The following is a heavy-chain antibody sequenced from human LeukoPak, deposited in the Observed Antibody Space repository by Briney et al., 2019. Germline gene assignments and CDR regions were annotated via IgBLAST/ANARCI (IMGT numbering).Heavy chain of an antibody. D-gene: IGHD4-17*01. CDR1: GGSISSSNYY. V-gene: IGHV4-39*07. J-gene: IGHJ6*03. CDR2: ISHTGST. CDR3: AREREYGDYDTGDYYYYYYMDV. Sequence: PSETLSLTCTVSGGSISSSNYYWGWVRQSPGMGLDWIGSISHTGSTYHNPSLKSRVTISVDTSKNQFSLMLSSVTAADTAVYYCAREREYGDYDTGDYYYYYYMDVWGKGTTVTVSS.